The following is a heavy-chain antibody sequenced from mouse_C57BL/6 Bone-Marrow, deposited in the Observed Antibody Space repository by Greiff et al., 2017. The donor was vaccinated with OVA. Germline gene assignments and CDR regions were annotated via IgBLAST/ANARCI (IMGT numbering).Heavy chain of an antibody. CDR1: GFNIKDDY. CDR3: TPSLIGDFDY. CDR2: IDPENGDT. V-gene: IGHV14-4*01. J-gene: IGHJ2*01. D-gene: IGHD3-1*01. Sequence: EVQGVESGAELVRPGASVKLSCTASGFNIKDDYMHWVKQRPEQGLEWIGWIDPENGDTEYASKFQGKATITADTSSNTAYLQLSSLTSEDTAVYYCTPSLIGDFDYWGQGTTLTVSS.